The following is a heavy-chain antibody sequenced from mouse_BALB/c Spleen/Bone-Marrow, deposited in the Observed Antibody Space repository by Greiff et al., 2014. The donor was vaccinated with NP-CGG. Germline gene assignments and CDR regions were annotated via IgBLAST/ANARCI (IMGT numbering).Heavy chain of an antibody. Sequence: VQLQQSGPELVKPGTSVKITCKASGYTFTDCIMDWVRLSHGKSLEWIGDINVNNGGTIYNQKFKGKATLTVDKSSSTAYMELRSLTSEDTAVYYCVTGTAWFTYWGQGTLVTVST. CDR2: INVNNGGT. J-gene: IGHJ3*01. V-gene: IGHV1-18*01. CDR1: GYTFTDCI. D-gene: IGHD4-1*01. CDR3: VTGTAWFTY.